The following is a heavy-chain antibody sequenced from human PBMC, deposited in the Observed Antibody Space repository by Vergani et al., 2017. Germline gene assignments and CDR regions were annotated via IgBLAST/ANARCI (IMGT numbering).Heavy chain of an antibody. V-gene: IGHV1-46*03. CDR1: GYTFSNYY. CDR2: INPSGGHT. D-gene: IGHD3-9*01. Sequence: QVQVVQSGAEVKKSGASVKVSCKTSGYTFSNYYMHWVRQAPGQGVEWMGIINPSGGHTNYAQKFQGRVTMTRDTSTSTVYMGLSSRRSEDTAIYYCSRGDYDILTGYGYWGQGAMVTVSA. CDR3: SRGDYDILTGYGY. J-gene: IGHJ4*02.